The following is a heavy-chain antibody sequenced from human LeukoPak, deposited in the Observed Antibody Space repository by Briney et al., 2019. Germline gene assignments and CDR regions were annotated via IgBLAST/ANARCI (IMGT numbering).Heavy chain of an antibody. V-gene: IGHV3-23*01. D-gene: IGHD1-26*01. CDR2: VSASGGYT. CDR3: ASSGSYRFDY. Sequence: PGGSLRLSCAASGFTFRNYAMNWVRQAPGKGLEWVSAVSASGGYTFDADSVKGRFTISRDNAKNSLYLQMNSLRDEDTAVYYCASSGSYRFDYWGQGTLVTVSS. J-gene: IGHJ4*02. CDR1: GFTFRNYA.